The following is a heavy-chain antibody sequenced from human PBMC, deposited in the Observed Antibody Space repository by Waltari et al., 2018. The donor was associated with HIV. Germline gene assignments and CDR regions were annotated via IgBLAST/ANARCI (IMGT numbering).Heavy chain of an antibody. D-gene: IGHD3-10*01. CDR1: GSTLPDFH. CDR2: INCRTGAT. J-gene: IGHJ4*02. CDR3: AKEPDFSGSGSYLRN. V-gene: IGHV1-2*02. Sequence: QVLLVQSGAAVKKPGASVKVSCQASGSTLPDFHIHWVRQAPGQGPEWMGWINCRTGATRDLDKFQGRVTMTRDTSLKTAYIEISGLTSDDTAVYYCAKEPDFSGSGSYLRNWGQGTLVTVSS.